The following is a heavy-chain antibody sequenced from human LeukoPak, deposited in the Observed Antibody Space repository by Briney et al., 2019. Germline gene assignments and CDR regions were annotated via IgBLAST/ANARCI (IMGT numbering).Heavy chain of an antibody. D-gene: IGHD2-2*01. V-gene: IGHV1-2*02. Sequence: ASVKVSCKASRYTFTAYYLQWVRLAPGQGLEWMGWINPKSGGTEYAKRFQGRVTMTRDTSISTAYMELSRLRSDDTAVYYCARDHCSANSCYEDYYNGLDVWGQGTTVTVSS. J-gene: IGHJ6*02. CDR3: ARDHCSANSCYEDYYNGLDV. CDR2: INPKSGGT. CDR1: RYTFTAYY.